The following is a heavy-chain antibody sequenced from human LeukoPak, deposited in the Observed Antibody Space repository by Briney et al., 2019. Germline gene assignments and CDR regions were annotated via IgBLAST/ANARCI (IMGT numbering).Heavy chain of an antibody. J-gene: IGHJ4*02. CDR1: GGSISTHY. V-gene: IGHV4-59*11. Sequence: SETLSLTCTVSGGSISTHYWSWIRQPPGKGLEWIGYIYYSGSTNYNPSLKSRVTISVDTSKNQFSLKLSSVTAADTAVYYCARDRGYYFGSGSYLGDWGQGTLVTVSS. CDR3: ARDRGYYFGSGSYLGD. CDR2: IYYSGST. D-gene: IGHD3-10*01.